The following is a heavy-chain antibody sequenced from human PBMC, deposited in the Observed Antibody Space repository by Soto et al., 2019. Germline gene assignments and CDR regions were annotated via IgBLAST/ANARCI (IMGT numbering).Heavy chain of an antibody. D-gene: IGHD3-10*01. J-gene: IGHJ4*02. V-gene: IGHV3-7*01. CDR2: INGDGSEE. Sequence: EVQLVESGGVLVQPGGSLRVSCAASGFTFSTSWMNGVRQAPGKGLEWVANINGDGSEEYYVDSVRGRFTISRDNVKNSLFLQMNSLRAEDTAVYYCAAGFPPDYWGQGTLVTVSS. CDR1: GFTFSTSW. CDR3: AAGFPPDY.